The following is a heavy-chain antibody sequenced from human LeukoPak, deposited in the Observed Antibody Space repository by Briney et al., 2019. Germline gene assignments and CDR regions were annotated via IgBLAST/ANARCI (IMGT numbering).Heavy chain of an antibody. D-gene: IGHD3-10*01. J-gene: IGHJ4*02. CDR2: IRQDGSEK. V-gene: IGHV3-7*01. Sequence: PGGSQRLSCGPSGFLYHQYRNCGVRQAPGKGLEWVANIRQDGSEKFYVDSVKGLFRIFRDNDKCSIYLQMNSLRGDDTVVYFCAIVWVSLEGRLWGQGTLVTVS. CDR1: GFLYHQYR. CDR3: AIVWVSLEGRL.